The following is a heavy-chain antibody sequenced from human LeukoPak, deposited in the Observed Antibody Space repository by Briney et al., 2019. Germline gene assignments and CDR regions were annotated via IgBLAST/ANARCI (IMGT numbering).Heavy chain of an antibody. CDR1: GGSISSYY. CDR3: AGRRGYYFDY. D-gene: IGHD3-10*01. Sequence: SETLSLTCTVSGGSISSYYWSWLRQPPGKGLEWIGYIYYSGSTNYNPSLKSRVTISVDTSKNQFSLKLSSVTAADTAVYYCAGRRGYYFDYWGQGTLVTVSS. CDR2: IYYSGST. V-gene: IGHV4-59*01. J-gene: IGHJ4*02.